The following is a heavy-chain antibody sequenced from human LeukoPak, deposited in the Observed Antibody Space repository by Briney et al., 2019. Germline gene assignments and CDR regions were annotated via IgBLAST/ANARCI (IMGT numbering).Heavy chain of an antibody. J-gene: IGHJ4*02. Sequence: PGGSLRLSCAASGFAFSSYGISWVRQAPGKGLEWVSAISGSGGSTYYADSVKGRFTISRDNSKNTLYLQMNSLRAEDTAVYYCAKDGPLGDGYNLADYWGQGTLVTVSS. V-gene: IGHV3-23*01. CDR3: AKDGPLGDGYNLADY. D-gene: IGHD5-24*01. CDR1: GFAFSSYG. CDR2: ISGSGGST.